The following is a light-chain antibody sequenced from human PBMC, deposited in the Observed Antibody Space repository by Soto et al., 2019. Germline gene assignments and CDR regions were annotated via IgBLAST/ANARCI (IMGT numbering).Light chain of an antibody. CDR3: AAWDDSLKAML. Sequence: QSVLTQPPSASGTPGQTVTISCSGSGSNIGENAVNWYQHLPGTAPQLLIYSNALRPSGVPHRFSGSKSGTAGSLAISGLQSEYEAHYYCAAWDDSLKAMLFGGGTKLTVL. V-gene: IGLV1-44*01. J-gene: IGLJ3*02. CDR2: SNA. CDR1: GSNIGENA.